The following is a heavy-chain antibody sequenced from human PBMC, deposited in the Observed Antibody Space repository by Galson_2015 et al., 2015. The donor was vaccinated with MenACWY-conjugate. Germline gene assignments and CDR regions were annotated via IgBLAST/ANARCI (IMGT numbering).Heavy chain of an antibody. CDR3: ARDVGYGGNSGGMDV. CDR2: IIPIFGTA. Sequence: SVKVSCKASGGTFSSYAISWVRQAPGQGLEWMGGIIPIFGTANYAQKFQGRVTITADEPTSTAYMELSSLRSEDTAMYYCARDVGYGGNSGGMDVCGQGPTVTVSS. CDR1: GGTFSSYA. D-gene: IGHD4-23*01. V-gene: IGHV1-69*13. J-gene: IGHJ6*02.